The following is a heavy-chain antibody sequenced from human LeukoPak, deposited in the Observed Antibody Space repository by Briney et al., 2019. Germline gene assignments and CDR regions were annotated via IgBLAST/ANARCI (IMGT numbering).Heavy chain of an antibody. CDR1: GYTFTSYG. V-gene: IGHV1-18*04. J-gene: IGHJ6*04. D-gene: IGHD3-10*01. Sequence: ASVKVSCKASGYTFTSYGISWVRQAPGQGLEWMGWISAYNGNTNYAQKLQGRVTMTTGTSTSTAYMELRSLRSDDTAVYYCAREYQNDSYGSGSYYNWIGDYYYGMDVWGKGTTVTVSS. CDR3: AREYQNDSYGSGSYYNWIGDYYYGMDV. CDR2: ISAYNGNT.